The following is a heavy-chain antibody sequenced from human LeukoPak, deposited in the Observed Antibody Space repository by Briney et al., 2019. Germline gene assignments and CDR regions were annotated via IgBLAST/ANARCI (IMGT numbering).Heavy chain of an antibody. J-gene: IGHJ4*02. V-gene: IGHV3-30*18. D-gene: IGHD3-3*01. CDR3: AKDMTQFWSGPDY. CDR2: ISYDGSNK. CDR1: GFAFSSYG. Sequence: GGSLRLSCTASGFAFSSYGMHWVRQAPGKGLEWVTVISYDGSNKYFADSVKGRFTISRDNSKNTLFLQMNSLRAEDTAVYYCAKDMTQFWSGPDYWGQGTLVTVSS.